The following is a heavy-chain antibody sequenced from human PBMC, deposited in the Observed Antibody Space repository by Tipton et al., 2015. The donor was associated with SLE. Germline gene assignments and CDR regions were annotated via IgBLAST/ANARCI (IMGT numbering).Heavy chain of an antibody. J-gene: IGHJ3*02. CDR1: GGSISSYY. Sequence: TLSLTCAASGGSISSYYWSWIRQPPGKGLEWIGYIYYGGSTNYNPSLKSRVTISLDTSKNQFSLKLSSVTAADTAVYYCARAKWRDDFDIWGQGTMVTVSS. V-gene: IGHV4-59*01. CDR3: ARAKWRDDFDI. CDR2: IYYGGST. D-gene: IGHD5-12*01.